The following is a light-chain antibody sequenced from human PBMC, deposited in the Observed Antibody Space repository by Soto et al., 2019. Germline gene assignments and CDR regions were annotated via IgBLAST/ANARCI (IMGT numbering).Light chain of an antibody. Sequence: EVVLTQSPGTLSLSPGERATLSCRASQIVSSSFLAWYQQKPGQAPRLLIHGAFSRATGIPVRFSGSGSGTDFTFTISRREPEDFALYYCQQYDKSPWSFGQGTKVEIK. CDR2: GAF. CDR3: QQYDKSPWS. V-gene: IGKV3-20*01. CDR1: QIVSSSF. J-gene: IGKJ1*01.